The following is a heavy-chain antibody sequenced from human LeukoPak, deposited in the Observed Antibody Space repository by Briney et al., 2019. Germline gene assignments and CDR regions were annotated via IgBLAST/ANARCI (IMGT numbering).Heavy chain of an antibody. Sequence: GGSLRLSCAASGFIVGSDYMSWVRQAPGKGLEWVSVIYSGGSTFYADSVKGRFTISRDKSKNTLYLQMNSLRADDTAVHYCARDSSGWYYFDYWGQGSLVTVSS. D-gene: IGHD6-19*01. J-gene: IGHJ4*02. CDR1: GFIVGSDY. CDR3: ARDSSGWYYFDY. CDR2: IYSGGST. V-gene: IGHV3-66*02.